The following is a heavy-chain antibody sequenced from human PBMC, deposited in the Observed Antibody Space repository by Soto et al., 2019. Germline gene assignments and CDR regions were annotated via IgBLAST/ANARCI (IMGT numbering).Heavy chain of an antibody. CDR1: GGSFSGYY. Sequence: SETLSLTCAVYGGSFSGYYWSWIRQPPGKGLEWIGEINRSGSTNYNPSLKSRVTISVDTSKNQFSLKLSSVTAADTAVYYCARGSLLRWYYDFWSGYQTNWFDPWGQGTLVTVSS. CDR2: INRSGST. CDR3: ARGSLLRWYYDFWSGYQTNWFDP. J-gene: IGHJ5*02. D-gene: IGHD3-3*01. V-gene: IGHV4-34*01.